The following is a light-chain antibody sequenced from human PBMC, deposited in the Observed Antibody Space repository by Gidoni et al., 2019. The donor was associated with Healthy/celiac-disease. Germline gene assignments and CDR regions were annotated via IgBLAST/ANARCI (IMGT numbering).Light chain of an antibody. CDR1: SSNIGSNT. CDR3: AAWDDSLNGLVI. Sequence: QSVLTQPPSASGTPGQRVNISCSGSSSNIGSNTVNWYQQLPGTAPKLLIYRNNQRPSGVPDRFSGSKSGTSASLAISGLQSEDEADYYCAAWDDSLNGLVIFGGGTKLTVL. CDR2: RNN. V-gene: IGLV1-44*01. J-gene: IGLJ2*01.